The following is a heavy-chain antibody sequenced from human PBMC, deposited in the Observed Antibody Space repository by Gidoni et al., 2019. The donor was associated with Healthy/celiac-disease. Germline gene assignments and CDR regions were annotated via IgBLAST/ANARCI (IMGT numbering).Heavy chain of an antibody. CDR1: GFTVSSDA. J-gene: IGHJ4*02. CDR2: ISGSGGST. Sequence: EVQLLESGGGLVQPGGSLRLSCAASGFTVSSDAMSWVRHAPGKGLEWVSAISGSGGSTYYADSVKGRFTISRDNSKNTLYLQMNSLRAEDTAVYYCAKGPHRDPLAYCGGDCYNRYWGQGTLVTVSS. CDR3: AKGPHRDPLAYCGGDCYNRY. V-gene: IGHV3-23*01. D-gene: IGHD2-21*01.